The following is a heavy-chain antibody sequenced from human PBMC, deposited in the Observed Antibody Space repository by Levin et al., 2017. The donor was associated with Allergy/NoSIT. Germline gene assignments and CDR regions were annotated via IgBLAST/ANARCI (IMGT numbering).Heavy chain of an antibody. V-gene: IGHV4-59*01. Sequence: SETLSLTCTVSGGSISSYYWSWIRQPPGKGLKWIGYIDNSGSTNYNPSLKSRVTISVDTSKNQFSLKLRSVTAADTAVYYCARSHYYGSGSLDYWGQGTLVTVSS. CDR1: GGSISSYY. CDR2: IDNSGST. CDR3: ARSHYYGSGSLDY. D-gene: IGHD3-10*01. J-gene: IGHJ4*02.